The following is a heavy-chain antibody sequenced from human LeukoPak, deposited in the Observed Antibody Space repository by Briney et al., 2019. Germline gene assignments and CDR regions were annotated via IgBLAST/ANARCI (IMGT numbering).Heavy chain of an antibody. J-gene: IGHJ4*02. CDR3: AREYGDFDY. V-gene: IGHV4-4*07. Sequence: KASETLSLTCTVSGGSINNYYWSWTRQPAGKGLEWIGRINASGRTNYNPSLKSRVTMSVDTSKNQFSLKVNSATAADTAVYYCAREYGDFDYWGQGTLVTVSS. D-gene: IGHD4-17*01. CDR1: GGSINNYY. CDR2: INASGRT.